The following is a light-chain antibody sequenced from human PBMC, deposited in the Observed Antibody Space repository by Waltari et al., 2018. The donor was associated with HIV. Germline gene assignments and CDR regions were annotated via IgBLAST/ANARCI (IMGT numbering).Light chain of an antibody. J-gene: IGLJ3*02. CDR3: LLSYSGTRV. CDR2: DTN. CDR1: TGAVTSGHY. Sequence: QAVVTQEPSLTVSPGGTVTLTCGSSTGAVTSGHYPYWFQQKPDQAPRTLIYDTNTTNSCTPARFSGSLLGGNAALTLSGAQPEDEAEYYCLLSYSGTRVFGGGTKLTVL. V-gene: IGLV7-46*01.